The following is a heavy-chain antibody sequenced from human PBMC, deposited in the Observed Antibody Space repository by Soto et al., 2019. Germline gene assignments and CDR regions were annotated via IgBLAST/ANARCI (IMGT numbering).Heavy chain of an antibody. CDR2: ISYDGSNK. Sequence: SLRLPSASSGFTLSSYAMHWVRQAPGKGLEWVAVISYDGSNKYYADSVKCQFTISRDNAKNTMYLQMNSLRAEDTAVYYCARGGLAAAAVYYYYGMDVWGQGTTVTVSS. V-gene: IGHV3-30-3*01. CDR3: ARGGLAAAAVYYYYGMDV. CDR1: GFTLSSYA. D-gene: IGHD6-13*01. J-gene: IGHJ6*02.